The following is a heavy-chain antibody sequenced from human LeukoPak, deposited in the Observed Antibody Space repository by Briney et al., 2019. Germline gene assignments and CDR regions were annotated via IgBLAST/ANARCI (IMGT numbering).Heavy chain of an antibody. CDR3: AQCFGTSCFDFDY. Sequence: GGSLRLSCAASGLTFSIYNMHWVRQAPGKVLEWVSSISSSSSYIYYADSVKGRFTISRGNDKNSLYLQMNSLIAEDTAVYYCAQCFGTSCFDFDYWGQGTLVTVSS. J-gene: IGHJ4*02. D-gene: IGHD2-2*01. CDR1: GLTFSIYN. V-gene: IGHV3-21*01. CDR2: ISSSSSYI.